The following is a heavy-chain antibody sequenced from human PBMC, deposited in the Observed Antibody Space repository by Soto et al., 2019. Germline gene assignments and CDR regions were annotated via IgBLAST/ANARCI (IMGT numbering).Heavy chain of an antibody. CDR3: ARDKGSGSYSNPDAFDI. J-gene: IGHJ3*02. V-gene: IGHV3-48*02. Sequence: GGSLRLSCAASGFTFSSYSMNWVRQAPGKGLEWVSYISSSSSTIYYADSVKGRFTISRDNAKNSLYLQMNSLRDEDTAVYYCARDKGSGSYSNPDAFDIWGQGTMVTVSS. CDR1: GFTFSSYS. D-gene: IGHD3-10*01. CDR2: ISSSSSTI.